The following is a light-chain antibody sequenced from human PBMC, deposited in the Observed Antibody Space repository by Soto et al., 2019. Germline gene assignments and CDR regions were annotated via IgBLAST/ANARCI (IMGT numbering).Light chain of an antibody. CDR3: QQRSNWPET. Sequence: MTQSPSTLSLSAGERPTLSCWASETVATNLAWYQQKPVQAPRLLIYGASSRATGIPDRFSGSGSGTDFTPTISRLETEDFAVYYCQQRSNWPETFGQGTKVDIK. CDR1: ETVATN. V-gene: IGKV3-11*01. CDR2: GAS. J-gene: IGKJ1*01.